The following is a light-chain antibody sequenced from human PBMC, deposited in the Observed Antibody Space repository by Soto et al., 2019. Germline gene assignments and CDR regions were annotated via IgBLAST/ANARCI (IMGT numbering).Light chain of an antibody. CDR1: SSDVGAYNY. V-gene: IGLV2-8*01. J-gene: IGLJ2*01. CDR2: DVT. Sequence: QSALTQPPSASGSPGQSVTISCTGTSSDVGAYNYVSWYQQHPGKAPKLMIYDVTTRPSGVPDRFSGSKSGNTASLTVSGLQDEDEADYFCSSYTGSDNLVFGGGTKLTVL. CDR3: SSYTGSDNLV.